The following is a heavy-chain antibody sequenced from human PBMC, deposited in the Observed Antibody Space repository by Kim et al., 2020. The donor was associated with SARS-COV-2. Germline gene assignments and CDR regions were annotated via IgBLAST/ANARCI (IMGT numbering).Heavy chain of an antibody. V-gene: IGHV4-31*03. CDR1: GGSISSGGYY. Sequence: SETLSLTCTVSGGSISSGGYYWSWIRQHPGKGLEWIGYIYYSGSTYYNPSLKSRVTISVDTSKNQFSLKLSSVTAADTAVYYCARVKVDAPKNWFDPWGQGTLVTVSS. D-gene: IGHD2-2*01. CDR2: IYYSGST. CDR3: ARVKVDAPKNWFDP. J-gene: IGHJ5*02.